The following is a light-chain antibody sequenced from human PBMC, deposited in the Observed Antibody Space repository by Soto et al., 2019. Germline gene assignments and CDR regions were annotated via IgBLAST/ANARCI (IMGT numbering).Light chain of an antibody. V-gene: IGLV2-11*01. CDR1: SSDVGGYNY. CDR2: DVS. J-gene: IGLJ1*01. CDR3: CSYAGSYYV. Sequence: QSALTQPRSVSGSPGQSVTISCTGTSSDVGGYNYVSWYQQHPGKAPKLMIYDVSKRPSGVPDRFSGSKSGNTASLTISGLQVEDEADYYCCSYAGSYYVFGTGTQLTVL.